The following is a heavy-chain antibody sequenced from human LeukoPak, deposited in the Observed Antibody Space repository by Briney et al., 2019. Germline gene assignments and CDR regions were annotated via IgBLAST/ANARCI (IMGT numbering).Heavy chain of an antibody. CDR3: AKVNLGSSWYLGAFDI. CDR1: GFTFSSYW. D-gene: IGHD6-13*01. CDR2: IKQDGSEK. J-gene: IGHJ3*02. V-gene: IGHV3-7*03. Sequence: GGSLRLSCAASGFTFSSYWMSWVRQAPGKGLEWVANIKQDGSEKYYVDSVKGRFTISRDNAKNSLYLQMNSLRAEDTAVYYCAKVNLGSSWYLGAFDIWGQGTMVTVSS.